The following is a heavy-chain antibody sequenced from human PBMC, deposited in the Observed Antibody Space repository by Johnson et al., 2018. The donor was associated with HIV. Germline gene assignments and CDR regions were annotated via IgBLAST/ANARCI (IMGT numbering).Heavy chain of an antibody. CDR1: GFTFSSYD. CDR3: PRETNSAMAGDAFDI. J-gene: IGHJ3*02. D-gene: IGHD5-18*01. CDR2: ISGSGGST. V-gene: IGHV3-23*04. Sequence: QLVESGGGVVQPGRSLRLSCAASGFTFSSYDMHWVRQAPGKGLEWLGRISGSGGSTYYADSVKGRFTISRDNSKNTLHLQMNSLRAEDTAVYYCPRETNSAMAGDAFDIWGQGTMVTVSS.